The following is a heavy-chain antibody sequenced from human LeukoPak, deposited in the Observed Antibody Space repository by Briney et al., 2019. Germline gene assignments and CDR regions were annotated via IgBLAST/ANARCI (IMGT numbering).Heavy chain of an antibody. Sequence: GGSLRLSCAASGFTFSNYAMSWVRQAPGKGLEWVSAISGGGGPTYYADSVKGRFTISRDNSKNTLYLQMNSLRAEDAAVNFCAKNSGYSWEVFFDYWGQGTLVTVSS. V-gene: IGHV3-23*01. CDR3: AKNSGYSWEVFFDY. J-gene: IGHJ4*02. CDR1: GFTFSNYA. CDR2: ISGGGGPT. D-gene: IGHD1-1*01.